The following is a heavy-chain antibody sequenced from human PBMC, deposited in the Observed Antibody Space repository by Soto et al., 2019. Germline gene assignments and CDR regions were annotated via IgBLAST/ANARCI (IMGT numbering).Heavy chain of an antibody. CDR3: ARDLAWRYSGSYTGDV. J-gene: IGHJ6*02. CDR2: IIPIFGTA. D-gene: IGHD1-26*01. Sequence: QVQLVQSGAEVKKPGSSVKVSCKASGGTFSSYAISRVRQAPGQGLEGMGGIIPIFGTANYAQKFQGRVTITADKSTSTAYMELSSLRSEDTAVYYCARDLAWRYSGSYTGDVWGQGTTVTVSS. V-gene: IGHV1-69*06. CDR1: GGTFSSYA.